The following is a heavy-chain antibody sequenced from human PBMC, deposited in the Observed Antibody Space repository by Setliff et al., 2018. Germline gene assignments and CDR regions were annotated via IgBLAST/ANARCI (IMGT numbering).Heavy chain of an antibody. CDR3: ARGGGNYDSSGYSNWFDP. V-gene: IGHV4-38-2*02. CDR1: GYSISSGYY. J-gene: IGHJ5*02. D-gene: IGHD3-22*01. CDR2: IYHSGST. Sequence: PSETLSLTCTVSGYSISSGYYWGWIRQPPGKGLEWIGSIYHSGSTYYNPSLKSRVTMSVDTSKNQFSLKLSSVTAADTAVYYCARGGGNYDSSGYSNWFDPWGQGTLVTVSS.